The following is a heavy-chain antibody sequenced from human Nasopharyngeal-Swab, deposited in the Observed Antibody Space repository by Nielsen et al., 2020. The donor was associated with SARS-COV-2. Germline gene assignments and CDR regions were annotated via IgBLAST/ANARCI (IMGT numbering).Heavy chain of an antibody. V-gene: IGHV3-21*01. J-gene: IGHJ4*02. D-gene: IGHD3-10*01. CDR2: ISSSGSHK. CDR1: GFTFSSYS. Sequence: GGSLRLSCAASGFTFSSYSMNWVRQAPGKGLEWVSFISSSGSHKYYADSMKGRFTISRDNAKSSLYLQLSSLRAEDTAVYYCARVEEYYYGSGSLSDNWGQGTLDTVSS. CDR3: ARVEEYYYGSGSLSDN.